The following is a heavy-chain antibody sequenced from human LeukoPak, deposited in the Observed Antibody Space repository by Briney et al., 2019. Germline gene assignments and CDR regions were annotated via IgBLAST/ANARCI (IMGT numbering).Heavy chain of an antibody. CDR1: GFTFSSYA. Sequence: GGSLRLSCAASGFTFSSYAMHWVRQAPGKGLEWVAVISYDGNNKYYADSMKGRFTISRDNYKNTLYLQMNSLRAEDTAVYYCAKDGGRMIVVVITYVFDYWGQGTLVTVSS. CDR2: ISYDGNNK. V-gene: IGHV3-30*04. D-gene: IGHD3-22*01. J-gene: IGHJ4*02. CDR3: AKDGGRMIVVVITYVFDY.